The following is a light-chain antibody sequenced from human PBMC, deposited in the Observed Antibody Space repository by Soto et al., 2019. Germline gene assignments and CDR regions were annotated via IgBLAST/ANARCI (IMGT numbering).Light chain of an antibody. CDR2: DAS. J-gene: IGKJ1*01. V-gene: IGKV1-5*01. Sequence: DIQMTQSPSSLSASVGDRVTITCRASQGISTYLVWYQQRQGRAPKLLIYDASSLVSGVPSRFSGSGSGTEFTLTISSLQPDDFATYYCQHYNSYSEAFGQGTKVDI. CDR1: QGISTY. CDR3: QHYNSYSEA.